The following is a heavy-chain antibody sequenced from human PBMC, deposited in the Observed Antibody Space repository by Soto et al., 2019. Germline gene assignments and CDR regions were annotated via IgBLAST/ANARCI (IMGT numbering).Heavy chain of an antibody. Sequence: QVQLQESGPGLVKPSETLSLTCTVSGGSISSYYWSWIRQPPGKGLEWIGYIYYSGSTNYNPSPRSRVTIAVDTSKNQFSLKLSSVTAADTAVYYCARDRRGYSNSLGYYYGMDVWGQGTTVTVSS. J-gene: IGHJ6*02. V-gene: IGHV4-59*01. D-gene: IGHD4-4*01. CDR1: GGSISSYY. CDR2: IYYSGST. CDR3: ARDRRGYSNSLGYYYGMDV.